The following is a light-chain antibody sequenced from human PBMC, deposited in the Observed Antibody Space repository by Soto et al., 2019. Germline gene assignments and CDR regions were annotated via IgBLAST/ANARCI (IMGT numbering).Light chain of an antibody. CDR2: AAS. CDR1: QSVGSN. V-gene: IGKV3-15*01. Sequence: EVVMTQSPATLSVSPGETATLSCRASQSVGSNLAWYQQKPGQAPRLLIYAASTRATGIPARFSGSGSGTEFTLTISSLQSEDFAVYYCQQYNNWSVGQGKRLEIK. J-gene: IGKJ5*01. CDR3: QQYNNWS.